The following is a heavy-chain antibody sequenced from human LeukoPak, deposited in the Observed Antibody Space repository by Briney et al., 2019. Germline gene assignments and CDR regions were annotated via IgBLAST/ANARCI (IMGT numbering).Heavy chain of an antibody. V-gene: IGHV1-2*02. J-gene: IGHJ5*02. CDR2: INPNTGAT. CDR3: ARTPYGDYSYNWFDP. CDR1: GYTFTGYF. D-gene: IGHD4-17*01. Sequence: ASVKVSCKASGYTFTGYFMHWVRQAPGQGLEWIGWINPNTGATNYTQKLRGRIPMTRHPSISTVYLELRGLKSDATAVYYCARTPYGDYSYNWFDPWGQGTLVTVPS.